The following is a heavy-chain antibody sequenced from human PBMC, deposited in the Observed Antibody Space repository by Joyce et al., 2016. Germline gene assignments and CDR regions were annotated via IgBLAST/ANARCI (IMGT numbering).Heavy chain of an antibody. D-gene: IGHD3-22*01. Sequence: EVQLVESGGGLVQPGGSLRLSCAASGFTFSSYNINWVRQAPGKGLECVASISSSEITKYNSDSAKGGFTISRDNGNNSLYLQMNSLRAEDTAVYYCARDWKDTSGYSRALEFWGQGTLVTVSP. CDR3: ARDWKDTSGYSRALEF. CDR2: ISSSEITK. V-gene: IGHV3-48*01. J-gene: IGHJ4*02. CDR1: GFTFSSYN.